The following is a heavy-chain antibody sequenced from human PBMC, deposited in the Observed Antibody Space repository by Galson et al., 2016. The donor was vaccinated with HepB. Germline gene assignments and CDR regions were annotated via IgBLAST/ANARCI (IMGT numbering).Heavy chain of an antibody. D-gene: IGHD3-10*01. V-gene: IGHV1-18*01. Sequence: SVKVSCKASGYTFTSYAISWVRQAPGQGLEWMGWISGYNGDTQYAQKFHGRLTMTTDTSTRTASMELRSLRSDDTAVYYRARLYYGSGRTWENDGMDLWGQGTTVTVSS. CDR1: GYTFTSYA. CDR2: ISGYNGDT. J-gene: IGHJ6*02. CDR3: ARLYYGSGRTWENDGMDL.